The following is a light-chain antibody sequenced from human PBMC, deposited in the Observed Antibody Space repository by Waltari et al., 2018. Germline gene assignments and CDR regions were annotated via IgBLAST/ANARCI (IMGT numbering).Light chain of an antibody. J-gene: IGLJ2*01. CDR3: SSYTSSNALV. Sequence: SSLTQPAPVSGPPGPSITTSSPGTNSEVGRYNFFSWYQHHPGTAPKLLIYDVTKRPSGVSDRFLGSKSGNTAFLTIYDLQAEDEADYSCSSYTSSNALVFGGGTRLSVL. CDR1: NSEVGRYNF. CDR2: DVT. V-gene: IGLV2-14*03.